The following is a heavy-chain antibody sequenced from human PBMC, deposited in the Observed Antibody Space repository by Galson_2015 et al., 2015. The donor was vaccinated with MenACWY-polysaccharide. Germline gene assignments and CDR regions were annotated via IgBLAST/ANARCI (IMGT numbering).Heavy chain of an antibody. V-gene: IGHV3-7*01. J-gene: IGHJ4*02. D-gene: IGHD2-21*02. CDR1: GFTFSNYW. CDR2: IKQDGSNI. Sequence: LRLSCAASGFTFSNYWMSWVRQAPGKGLEWVASIKQDGSNIYYVDSVKGRFTISRDNAKNSLYLQVNSLRVEDTAVYYCARGVTTYDYWGQGTLVTVSS. CDR3: ARGVTTYDY.